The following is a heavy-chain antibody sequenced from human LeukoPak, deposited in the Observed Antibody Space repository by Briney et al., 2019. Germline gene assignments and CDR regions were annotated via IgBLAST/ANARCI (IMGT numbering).Heavy chain of an antibody. J-gene: IGHJ6*03. CDR1: GGSIGSYY. D-gene: IGHD3-3*01. CDR3: ARDGKGDFWSGYYSYYYYYMDV. CDR2: IYTSGST. Sequence: SETLSLTCTVSGGSIGSYYWSWIRQPAGKGLEWIGRIYTSGSTNYNPSLKSRVTMSVDTSKNQFSLKLSSVTAADTAVYYCARDGKGDFWSGYYSYYYYYMDVWGKGTTVTVSS. V-gene: IGHV4-4*07.